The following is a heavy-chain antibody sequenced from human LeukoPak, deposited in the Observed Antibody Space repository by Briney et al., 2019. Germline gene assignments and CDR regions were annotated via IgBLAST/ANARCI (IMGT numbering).Heavy chain of an antibody. J-gene: IGHJ4*02. CDR3: ATFRWGVGSEY. Sequence: PSETLSLTCAVYGGSFSGSFSDYYWTCIRQTPGKGLEWIGEIHHSGSTNYNPSLKSRVTISVDTSKNQFSLKLNSLTAADTAVYYCATFRWGVGSEYWGQGTLATVSS. CDR1: GGSFSGSFSDYY. D-gene: IGHD3-16*01. CDR2: IHHSGST. V-gene: IGHV4-34*01.